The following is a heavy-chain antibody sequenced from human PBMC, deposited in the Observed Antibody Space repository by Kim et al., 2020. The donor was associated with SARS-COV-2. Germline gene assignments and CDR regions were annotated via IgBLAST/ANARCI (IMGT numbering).Heavy chain of an antibody. Sequence: ASAKVSCKASGYTFTSYYMHWVRQAPGQGLEWMGIINPSGGSTSYAQKFQGRVTMTRDTSTSTVYMELSSLRSEDTAVYYCARGGGSGYTRYYYYGMDVWGQGTTVTVSS. V-gene: IGHV1-46*01. CDR2: INPSGGST. D-gene: IGHD3-22*01. J-gene: IGHJ6*02. CDR3: ARGGGSGYTRYYYYGMDV. CDR1: GYTFTSYY.